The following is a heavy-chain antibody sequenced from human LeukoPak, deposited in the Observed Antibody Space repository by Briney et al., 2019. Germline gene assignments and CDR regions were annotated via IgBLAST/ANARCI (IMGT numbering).Heavy chain of an antibody. CDR3: ARHTYYYFEY. D-gene: IGHD3-10*01. J-gene: IGHJ4*02. V-gene: IGHV3-7*01. CDR1: GFTFSNDW. Sequence: GGSLRLSCKASGFTFSNDWMTWVRQAPGKGLEWVANIRQDGSEKDYVDSVKGRFTISRDNAEDSVYLQMNSLRAEDTAVYYCARHTYYYFEYWGQGTLVTVSS. CDR2: IRQDGSEK.